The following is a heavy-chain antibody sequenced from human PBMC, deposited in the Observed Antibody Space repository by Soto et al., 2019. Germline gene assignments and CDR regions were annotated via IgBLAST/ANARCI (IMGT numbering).Heavy chain of an antibody. CDR2: INGGGSST. CDR3: ARRLDCRHYGFRD. Sequence: EVQLVESGGGLVQPGGSLRLSCAASGFTFSSYWMHWVRQVPGKGLVWVSRINGGGSSTSYADSVKGRFTISRDNAKNTLYLQMNSLSVEDTAVYHCARRLDCRHYGFRDWVQGTLVTVSS. V-gene: IGHV3-74*01. D-gene: IGHD4-17*01. J-gene: IGHJ4*02. CDR1: GFTFSSYW.